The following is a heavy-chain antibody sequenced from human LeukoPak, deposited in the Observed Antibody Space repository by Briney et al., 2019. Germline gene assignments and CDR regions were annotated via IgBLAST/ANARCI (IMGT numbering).Heavy chain of an antibody. V-gene: IGHV3-48*03. CDR2: ISGSGHDI. Sequence: GGSLRLSCAASGFTFSSYEMNWVRQAPGKGVEWVAYISGSGHDINYSESAKGRFTISRDNAKNSLYLQMNSLRAEDTAVYYCAELGITMIGGVWGKGTTVTISS. J-gene: IGHJ6*04. D-gene: IGHD3-10*02. CDR3: AELGITMIGGV. CDR1: GFTFSSYE.